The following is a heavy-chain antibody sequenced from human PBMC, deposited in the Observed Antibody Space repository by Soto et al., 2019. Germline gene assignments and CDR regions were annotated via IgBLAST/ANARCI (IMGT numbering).Heavy chain of an antibody. J-gene: IGHJ6*02. D-gene: IGHD2-15*01. CDR1: GYTFTSYG. CDR3: AIVIGRIAQNRMDG. Sequence: ASVKVSCKASGYTFTSYGINWVRQAPGQGLEWMGWISAYNGNTNYAQKLQGRVTMTTDTSTSTEYMELRSLRSDDTAVYYCAIVIGRIAQNRMDGWGQGTKVTGSS. V-gene: IGHV1-18*01. CDR2: ISAYNGNT.